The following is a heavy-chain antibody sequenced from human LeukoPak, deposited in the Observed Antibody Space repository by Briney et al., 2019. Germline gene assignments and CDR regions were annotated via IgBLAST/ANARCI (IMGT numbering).Heavy chain of an antibody. V-gene: IGHV1-2*02. Sequence: ASVKVSCKASGYTFTGYYMHWVRQAPGQGLEWMGWINPNSGGTNYAQKFQGRVTMTRDTSISTAYMELSRLRSDDTAVYYCAYRMVRGVISMDYYYMDVWGKGTTVTVSS. J-gene: IGHJ6*03. CDR3: AYRMVRGVISMDYYYMDV. D-gene: IGHD3-10*01. CDR1: GYTFTGYY. CDR2: INPNSGGT.